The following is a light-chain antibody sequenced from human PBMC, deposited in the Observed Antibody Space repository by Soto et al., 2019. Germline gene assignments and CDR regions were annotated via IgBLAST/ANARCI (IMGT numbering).Light chain of an antibody. V-gene: IGLV2-14*02. J-gene: IGLJ2*01. CDR3: SSYRSSSPLLV. CDR1: SSDVGSFNL. CDR2: DVT. Sequence: QSALTQPASVSGSPGQSVTISCTGTSSDVGSFNLVSWYQQHPGKAPKLMIYDVTNRPSGVSERFSGSKSGDTASLTISGLQAEDEALYYCSSYRSSSPLLVFGGGTKLTVL.